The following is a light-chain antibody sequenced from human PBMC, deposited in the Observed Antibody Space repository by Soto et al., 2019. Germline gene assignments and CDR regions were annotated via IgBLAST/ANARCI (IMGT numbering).Light chain of an antibody. V-gene: IGKV3-20*01. CDR3: QQYGRSPPWT. CDR1: QSVSSST. Sequence: EIVLTQSPGTLSLSPGERATLSCRASQSVSSSTLAWYQQKPGQAPRLLIYGASSRATGIPDRFSGSGSGTDFTLTISRLEPEDIAVYYCQQYGRSPPWTFGQGTKVEIK. J-gene: IGKJ1*01. CDR2: GAS.